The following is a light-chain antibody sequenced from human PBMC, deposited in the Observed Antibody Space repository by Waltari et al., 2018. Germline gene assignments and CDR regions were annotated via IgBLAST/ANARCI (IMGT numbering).Light chain of an antibody. CDR1: QTISGSW. J-gene: IGKJ4*01. CDR3: QQYDGSSVT. CDR2: GAS. Sequence: EIALTQSPGTLSLSPGERATLSCRASQTISGSWLTWYQRKPGQAPRLLIYGASSRATGIPVRVSGSGSGTDFTLTISRLEPEDSAVYYCQQYDGSSVTFGGGTKVEVK. V-gene: IGKV3-20*01.